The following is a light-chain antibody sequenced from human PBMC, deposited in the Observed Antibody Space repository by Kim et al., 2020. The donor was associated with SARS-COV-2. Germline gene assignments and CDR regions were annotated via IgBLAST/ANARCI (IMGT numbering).Light chain of an antibody. Sequence: SVALRQTARLTCGGNNIQTLSVHWYRQKPGQAPVLVMYKDNKRPSGIPARFSGSNSGNTATLTISRAQADDEADYYCQVWDSGTWVFGGGTQLPFL. CDR2: KDN. CDR3: QVWDSGTWV. J-gene: IGLJ3*02. CDR1: NIQTLS. V-gene: IGLV3-9*01.